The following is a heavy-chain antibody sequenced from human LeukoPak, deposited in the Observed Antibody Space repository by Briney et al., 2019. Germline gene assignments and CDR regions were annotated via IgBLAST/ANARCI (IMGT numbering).Heavy chain of an antibody. CDR2: ITSSSGNI. J-gene: IGHJ5*02. V-gene: IGHV3-21*01. CDR3: VRIPNNAGFPNWFDP. CDR1: GFSFTYST. D-gene: IGHD3-9*01. Sequence: GGSLRLTCAASGFSFTYSTMNWVRLAPGKGLEWVSSITSSSGNIYYSDSVRGRFTVSRDNAKNSLYLQMNSLIAEDSAVYYCVRIPNNAGFPNWFDPWGQGTLVSVSS.